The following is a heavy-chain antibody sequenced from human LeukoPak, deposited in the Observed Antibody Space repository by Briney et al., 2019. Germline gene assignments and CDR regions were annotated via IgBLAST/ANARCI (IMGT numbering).Heavy chain of an antibody. D-gene: IGHD1-26*01. V-gene: IGHV4-31*03. CDR2: IYYCGRT. Sequence: KASETLSLPCTVSGGSISSGGYYWSWIRQHPGKGLEWIGYIYYCGRTYYNPSLKSRVSISVDTSKNQFSLKLSSVTAADTAVYYCARGYLPTPGSWGQGTLVTVSS. J-gene: IGHJ4*02. CDR3: ARGYLPTPGS. CDR1: GGSISSGGYY.